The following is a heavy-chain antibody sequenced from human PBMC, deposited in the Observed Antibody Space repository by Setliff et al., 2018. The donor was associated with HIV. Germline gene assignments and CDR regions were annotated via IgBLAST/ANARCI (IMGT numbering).Heavy chain of an antibody. V-gene: IGHV5-51*01. CDR3: ARRDGRSMNAFQI. CDR2: IYPDDSNI. Sequence: PGESLKISCKASDYTFSTYWIGWVGQMPGEGLEWMGVIYPDDSNIRYNPSFQSQVTISADKSIATAYLEIHNLKASDTATYYCARRDGRSMNAFQIWGPGTKVTVSS. D-gene: IGHD6-13*01. J-gene: IGHJ3*01. CDR1: DYTFSTYW.